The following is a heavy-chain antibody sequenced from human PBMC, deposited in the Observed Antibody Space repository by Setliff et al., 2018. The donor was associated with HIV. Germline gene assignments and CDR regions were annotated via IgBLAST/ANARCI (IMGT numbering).Heavy chain of an antibody. J-gene: IGHJ3*01. CDR2: ISGYNGNT. CDR3: SRVPYRSAWFSGGHDAFDV. V-gene: IGHV1-18*01. Sequence: ASVKVSCKASGYTFSSYGISWVRQAPGQGLEWMGWISGYNGNTKYVQKLQGRVTMTTDTSTRTVYMELRSLRHDETAVYFCSRVPYRSAWFSGGHDAFDVWGQGTMVTVSS. CDR1: GYTFSSYG. D-gene: IGHD6-19*01.